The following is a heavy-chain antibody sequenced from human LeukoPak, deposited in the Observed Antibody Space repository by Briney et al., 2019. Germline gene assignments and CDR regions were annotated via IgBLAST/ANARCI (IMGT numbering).Heavy chain of an antibody. CDR2: IYKGGNT. CDR3: ASRHCSGGGCYFAGADPFDY. V-gene: IGHV3-53*01. D-gene: IGHD2-15*01. CDR1: GFTFSSTY. J-gene: IGHJ4*02. Sequence: GGSLRLSCAASGFTFSSTYVSWVRQAPGKGLEWVSVIYKGGNTYYIDSVKGRFTISRDTSKNTLYPQMNSLRAEDTAVYYCASRHCSGGGCYFAGADPFDYWGQGTLVTVSS.